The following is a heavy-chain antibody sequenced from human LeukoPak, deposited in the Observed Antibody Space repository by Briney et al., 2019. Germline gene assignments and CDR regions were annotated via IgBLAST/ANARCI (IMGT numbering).Heavy chain of an antibody. CDR1: GFTFSNYW. J-gene: IGHJ4*02. CDR3: ARIGYSGSSNDY. Sequence: GGSLRLSCAASGFTFSNYWMTWVRQAPAKGLEWLANIKQDGSIIYYVDSVKGRFTISRDNSKNSLYLQMNSLRVEDTALYYCARIGYSGSSNDYWGQGTLVTVSS. CDR2: IKQDGSII. D-gene: IGHD6-6*01. V-gene: IGHV3-7*01.